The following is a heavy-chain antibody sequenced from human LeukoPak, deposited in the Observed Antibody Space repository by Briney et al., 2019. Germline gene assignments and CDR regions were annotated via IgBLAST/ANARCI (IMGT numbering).Heavy chain of an antibody. CDR3: TRSGGWWSLDY. Sequence: SETLSLTCAVSGDSISSSNWWSWVRQPPGKRLDWIGEISHAGSTKYNPSLKNRVTISKDNSKNQFSLKLNSVTAADTAVYYCTRSGGWWSLDYWGQGALVTVSS. V-gene: IGHV4-4*02. D-gene: IGHD2-8*02. J-gene: IGHJ4*02. CDR1: GDSISSSNW. CDR2: ISHAGST.